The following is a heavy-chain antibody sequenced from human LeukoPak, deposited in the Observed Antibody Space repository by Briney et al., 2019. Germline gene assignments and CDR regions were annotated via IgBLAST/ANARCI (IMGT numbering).Heavy chain of an antibody. Sequence: GGSLRLSCAASGFTFSSYSMNWVRQAPGKGLEWVSYISSSSSSTIYYADSVKGRFTISRDNAKNSLYLQMNSLRAEDTAVYYCARDSGSYYDAFDIWGQGTMVTVSS. J-gene: IGHJ3*02. V-gene: IGHV3-48*04. CDR3: ARDSGSYYDAFDI. CDR2: ISSSSSSTI. D-gene: IGHD1-26*01. CDR1: GFTFSSYS.